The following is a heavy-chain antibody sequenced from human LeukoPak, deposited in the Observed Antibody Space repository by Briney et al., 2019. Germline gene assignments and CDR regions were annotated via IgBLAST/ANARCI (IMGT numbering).Heavy chain of an antibody. D-gene: IGHD2-15*01. J-gene: IGHJ4*02. CDR3: ASDPDCSGGSCYSSG. Sequence: ASVKVSCKASGYTFTSYDINWVRQATGQGLEWMGWMNPNSGNTGYAQKFQGRVTMTRNTSISTAYMELSSLRSEDTAVYYCASDPDCSGGSCYSSGWGQGTLSPSPQ. V-gene: IGHV1-8*01. CDR1: GYTFTSYD. CDR2: MNPNSGNT.